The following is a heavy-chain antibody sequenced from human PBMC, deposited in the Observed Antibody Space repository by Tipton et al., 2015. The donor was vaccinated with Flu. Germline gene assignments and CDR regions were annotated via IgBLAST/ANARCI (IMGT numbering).Heavy chain of an antibody. V-gene: IGHV3-53*01. CDR2: IYSSDST. CDR3: AKRYCSSSTCYIPDAFDT. D-gene: IGHD2-2*01. J-gene: IGHJ3*02. CDR1: GFIVSSDY. Sequence: GSLRLSCAASGFIVSSDYMSWVRQAPGKGLEWVPVIYSSDSTSYADSVRGRFTLSRDNSRNTLYLQMNNLRVEDTAVYYCAKRYCSSSTCYIPDAFDTWGQGTMVTVSS.